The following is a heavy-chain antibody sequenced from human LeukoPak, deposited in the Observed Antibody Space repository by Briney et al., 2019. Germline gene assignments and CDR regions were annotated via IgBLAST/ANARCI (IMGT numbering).Heavy chain of an antibody. CDR1: GGSISSGGYS. J-gene: IGHJ4*02. D-gene: IGHD3-9*01. CDR2: IYHSGST. CDR3: AGGTGYGIYYFDY. V-gene: IGHV4-30-2*01. Sequence: SETPSLTCAVSGGSISSGGYSWSWIRQPPGKGLEWIGYIYHSGSTYYNPSLKSRVTISVDRSKNQFSLKLSSVTAADTAVYYCAGGTGYGIYYFDYWGQGTLVTVSS.